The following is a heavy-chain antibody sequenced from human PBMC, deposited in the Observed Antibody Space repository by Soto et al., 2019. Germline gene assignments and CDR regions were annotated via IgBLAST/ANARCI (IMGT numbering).Heavy chain of an antibody. CDR1: GYTFTSYD. Sequence: ASVKVSCKASGYTFTSYDINWVRQATGQGLEWMGWMNPNSGNTGYAQKFQGRVTMTRNTSISTAYMELSSLRSEDTAVYYCAAVGSSTSPSDFDYWGQGTLVTVSS. CDR3: AAVGSSTSPSDFDY. J-gene: IGHJ4*02. D-gene: IGHD2-2*01. V-gene: IGHV1-8*01. CDR2: MNPNSGNT.